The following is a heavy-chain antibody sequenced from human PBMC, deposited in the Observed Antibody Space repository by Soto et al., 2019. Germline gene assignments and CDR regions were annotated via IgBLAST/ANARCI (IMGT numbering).Heavy chain of an antibody. CDR1: VYSFTRYW. V-gene: IGHV5-10-1*01. D-gene: IGHD3-10*01. J-gene: IGHJ5*02. Sequence: GESLKISCKGSVYSFTRYWISWVRQMPGKGLEWMGRIDPSDSYTNYGPSFQGHVTMSVDKSTSTAYLQWSSLKASDTAMYYCARMDGLVRGITKNWFDPWGQGTLVTVSS. CDR3: ARMDGLVRGITKNWFDP. CDR2: IDPSDSYT.